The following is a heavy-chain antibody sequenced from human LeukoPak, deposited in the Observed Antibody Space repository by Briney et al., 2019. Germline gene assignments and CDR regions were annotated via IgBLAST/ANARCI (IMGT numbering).Heavy chain of an antibody. V-gene: IGHV3-30-3*01. Sequence: GRSLRLSCAASGFTFSGYAMHWVRQAPGKGLEWVAVISYDGSNKYYADSVKGRFTISRDNSKNTLYLQMNSLRAEDTAVYYCARMGRVVVPAASGWGQGTLVTVSS. CDR3: ARMGRVVVPAASG. CDR2: ISYDGSNK. CDR1: GFTFSGYA. J-gene: IGHJ4*02. D-gene: IGHD2-2*01.